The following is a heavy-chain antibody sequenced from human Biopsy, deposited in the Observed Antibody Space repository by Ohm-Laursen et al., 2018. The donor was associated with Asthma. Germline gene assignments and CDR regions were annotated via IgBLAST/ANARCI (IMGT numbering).Heavy chain of an antibody. J-gene: IGHJ6*01. CDR1: GDSITSGGCC. Sequence: SETLSLTCTVSGDSITSGGCCWNWIRQHPGKGLEWIGYIHHSGTSYFNPSLKSRVTISPDASKNEFSLRLTYVTAADTAQYYCVRQSGYRSGWPKLLFVYYGMDVWGPGTTVTVSS. CDR3: VRQSGYRSGWPKLLFVYYGMDV. D-gene: IGHD6-19*01. V-gene: IGHV4-39*01. CDR2: IHHSGTS.